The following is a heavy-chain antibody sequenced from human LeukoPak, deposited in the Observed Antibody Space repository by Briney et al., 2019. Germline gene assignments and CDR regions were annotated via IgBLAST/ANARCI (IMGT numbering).Heavy chain of an antibody. D-gene: IGHD2-21*02. J-gene: IGHJ4*02. CDR1: GFTFSSCP. V-gene: IGHV3-21*01. CDR2: ITSSGST. CDR3: ARDLGVYCGGDCPLDY. Sequence: GGSLRLSCAASGFTFSSCPMTWVRQAPGKGLEWVSAITSSGSTYYADSVKGRFTISRDNAKNSLYLQMNSLRAEDTAVYYCARDLGVYCGGDCPLDYWGQGTLVTVSS.